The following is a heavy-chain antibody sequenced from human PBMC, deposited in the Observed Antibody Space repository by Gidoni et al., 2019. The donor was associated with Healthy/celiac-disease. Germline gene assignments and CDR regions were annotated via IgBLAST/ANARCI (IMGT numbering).Heavy chain of an antibody. V-gene: IGHV3-23*01. CDR1: GFTLSRYA. Sequence: EVQLLESGGGLVQPGGSLRLSCAASGFTLSRYAMSWVRQAPGKGLEWVSAISGSGGSTYYADSVKGRFTISRDNSKNTLYLQMNSLRAEDTAVYYCAKDPPAYYYDSSFSDLEPDYWGQGTLVTVSS. J-gene: IGHJ4*02. CDR2: ISGSGGST. CDR3: AKDPPAYYYDSSFSDLEPDY. D-gene: IGHD3-22*01.